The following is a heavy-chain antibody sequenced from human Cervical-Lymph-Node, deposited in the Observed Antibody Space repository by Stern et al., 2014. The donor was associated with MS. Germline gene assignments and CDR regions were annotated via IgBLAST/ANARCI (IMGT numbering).Heavy chain of an antibody. Sequence: EVQLVESGGGLIQPGGSLRLSCAASGFTVSSSYMSWVRQAPGKGLEWVSAIHNGGATYYADSVKGRFTISRDNSKNTLYFQMSSLRAEDTAVYYCARVGRGYISGYSFDYWAQGTLVTVYS. CDR3: ARVGRGYISGYSFDY. D-gene: IGHD5-18*01. J-gene: IGHJ4*02. CDR2: IHNGGAT. V-gene: IGHV3-53*01. CDR1: GFTVSSSY.